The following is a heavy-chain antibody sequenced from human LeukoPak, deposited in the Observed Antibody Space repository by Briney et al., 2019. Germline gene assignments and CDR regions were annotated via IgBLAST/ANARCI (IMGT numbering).Heavy chain of an antibody. CDR3: ARESGEAFDI. CDR1: GFTFSSYA. J-gene: IGHJ3*02. CDR2: ISGSGGST. D-gene: IGHD7-27*01. V-gene: IGHV3-23*01. Sequence: GGSLRLSCAASGFTFSSYAMTWVRQAPGKGLEWVSGISGSGGSTYYADSVKGRFTISRDNSKNTLYLQMNSLRAEDTAVYYCARESGEAFDIWGQGTMVTVSS.